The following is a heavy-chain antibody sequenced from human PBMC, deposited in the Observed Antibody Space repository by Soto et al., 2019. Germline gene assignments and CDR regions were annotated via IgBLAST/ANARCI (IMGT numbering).Heavy chain of an antibody. CDR1: GFTFSSYW. CDR3: ARDGEQWLGQNYYYYYGMDV. J-gene: IGHJ6*02. D-gene: IGHD6-19*01. V-gene: IGHV3-74*01. CDR2: INSDGSST. Sequence: GGSLRLSCAASGFTFSSYWMHWVRQAPGKGLVWVSRINSDGSSTSYADSVKGRFTISRDNAKNTLYLQMNSLGAEDTAVYYCARDGEQWLGQNYYYYYGMDVWGQGTTVTVSS.